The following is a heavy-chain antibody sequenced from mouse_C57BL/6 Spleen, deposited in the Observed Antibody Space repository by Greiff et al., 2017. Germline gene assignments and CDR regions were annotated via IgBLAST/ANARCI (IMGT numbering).Heavy chain of an antibody. CDR1: GYTFTSYW. D-gene: IGHD2-4*01. CDR3: ARAMSTTSGGYYAMDY. Sequence: QVQLQQPGAELVRPGSSVKLSCKASGYTFTSYWMDWVKQRPGQGLEWIGNIYPSDSETHYNQKFKDKATLTVDKSSSTAYMQLSSLTSEDSAVYYCARAMSTTSGGYYAMDYWGQGTSVTVSS. J-gene: IGHJ4*01. CDR2: IYPSDSET. V-gene: IGHV1-61*01.